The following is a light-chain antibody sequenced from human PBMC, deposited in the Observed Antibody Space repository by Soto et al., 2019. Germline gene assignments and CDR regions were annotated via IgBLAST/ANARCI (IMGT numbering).Light chain of an antibody. Sequence: QSALTQPASVSGSPGQSITISCTGTNNDVGGYDYVSWYQQHPGKAPKLMIYDVSNRPSGVSNRFSGSKSGNTASLTISGLQAEDEADYYCSSYTTRSTVVFGGGTKLTVL. CDR3: SSYTTRSTVV. CDR1: NNDVGGYDY. V-gene: IGLV2-14*01. J-gene: IGLJ2*01. CDR2: DVS.